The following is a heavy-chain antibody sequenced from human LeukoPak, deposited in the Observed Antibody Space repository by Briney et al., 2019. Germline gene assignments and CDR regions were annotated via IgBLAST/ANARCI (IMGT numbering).Heavy chain of an antibody. CDR2: IWYDGSNK. J-gene: IGHJ4*02. V-gene: IGHV3-33*01. CDR1: GFTFSRHG. D-gene: IGHD5-24*01. Sequence: PGGSLRLSCAASGFTFSRHGMHWVRQAPGKGLEWVAVIWYDGSNKYYADSVKGRFTISRDSSKNTLYLQMNSLRAEDTAVYYCAREMANFDYWGQGTLVTVSS. CDR3: AREMANFDY.